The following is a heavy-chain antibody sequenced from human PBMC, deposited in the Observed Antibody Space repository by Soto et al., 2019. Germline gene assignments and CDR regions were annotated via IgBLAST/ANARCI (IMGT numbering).Heavy chain of an antibody. CDR3: ARRTLNCNDLNRFAP. J-gene: IGHJ5*02. V-gene: IGHV4-39*01. CDR2: IYYSGST. CDR1: GGSISSSSYF. Sequence: SETLSLTCTVSGGSISSSSYFWGWIRQPPGKGLEWIGSIYYSGSTYYNPSLKSRVTISVDTSKNQFSLKLSSVTAADTAVYYCARRTLNCNDLNRFAPSGQGTLVPVSS. D-gene: IGHD1-1*01.